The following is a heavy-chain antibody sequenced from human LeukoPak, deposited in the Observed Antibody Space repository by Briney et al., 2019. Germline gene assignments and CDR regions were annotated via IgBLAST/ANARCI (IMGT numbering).Heavy chain of an antibody. CDR2: ISSSSSYI. CDR3: ARVAAAVDAFGI. J-gene: IGHJ3*02. Sequence: GGSLRLSCAASGFTFSSYSMNWVRQAPGKGLEWVSSISSSSSYIYYADSVKGRFTISRDNAKNSLYLQMNSLRAEDTAVYYCARVAAAVDAFGIWGQGTMVTVSS. V-gene: IGHV3-21*01. CDR1: GFTFSSYS. D-gene: IGHD6-13*01.